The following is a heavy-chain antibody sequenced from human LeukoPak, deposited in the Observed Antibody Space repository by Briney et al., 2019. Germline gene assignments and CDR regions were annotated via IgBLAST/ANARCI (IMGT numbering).Heavy chain of an antibody. CDR1: GFIFSNYG. Sequence: QTGGSLRLSCEVSGFIFSNYGMHWVRLAPGKGLEWVALIWYDGRTKFHADSVKGRFTISRDNTANTLYLQMSSLRVEDTAVYYCAREWGRIAVAGGPGYWGQGALVTVSS. D-gene: IGHD6-19*01. J-gene: IGHJ4*02. CDR2: IWYDGRTK. CDR3: AREWGRIAVAGGPGY. V-gene: IGHV3-33*01.